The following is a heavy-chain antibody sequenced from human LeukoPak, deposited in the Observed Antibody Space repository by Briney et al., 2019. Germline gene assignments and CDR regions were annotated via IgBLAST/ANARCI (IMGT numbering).Heavy chain of an antibody. CDR3: ARDPSKGSGSYPPV. CDR2: IYTSGST. CDR1: GGSISSGSYY. Sequence: SETLSLTCTVSGGSISSGSYYWSWIRQPAGKGLEWIGRIYTSGSTNYNPSLKRRVTISVDTSKNQFSLKLSSVTAADTAVYYCARDPSKGSGSYPPVWGQGTLVTVSS. D-gene: IGHD3-10*01. V-gene: IGHV4-61*02. J-gene: IGHJ4*02.